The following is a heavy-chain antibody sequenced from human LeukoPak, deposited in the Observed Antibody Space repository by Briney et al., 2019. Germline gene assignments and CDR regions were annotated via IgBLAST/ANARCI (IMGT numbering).Heavy chain of an antibody. D-gene: IGHD6-13*01. J-gene: IGHJ5*02. CDR2: MNPNSGNT. CDR3: ALDASIAAADGEDWFDP. V-gene: IGHV1-8*01. CDR1: GYTFTSYD. Sequence: ASVKVSCNASGYTFTSYDINWVRQATGQGLEWMGWMNPNSGNTGYAQKFQGRVTMTRNTSISTAYMELSSLRSEDTAVYYCALDASIAAADGEDWFDPWGQGTLVTVSS.